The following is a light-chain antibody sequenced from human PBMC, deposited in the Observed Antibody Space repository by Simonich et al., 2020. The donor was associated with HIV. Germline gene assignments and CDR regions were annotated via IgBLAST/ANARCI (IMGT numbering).Light chain of an antibody. V-gene: IGLV1-47*01. CDR1: SSNIGNNY. J-gene: IGLJ3*02. CDR3: ATWDDSLSGWV. CDR2: RNN. Sequence: QSVLTQPPSASGTPGQRVTISCSGSSSNIGNNYVYWYQPLPGTAPKLLIYRNNQRPSGVPDRFSGSKSGTSASLAISGLRSEDEADYYCATWDDSLSGWVFGGGTKLTVL.